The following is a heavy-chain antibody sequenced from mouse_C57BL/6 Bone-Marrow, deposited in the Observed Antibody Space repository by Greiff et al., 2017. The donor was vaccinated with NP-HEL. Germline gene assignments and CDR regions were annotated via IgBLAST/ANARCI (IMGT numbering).Heavy chain of an antibody. CDR2: ILPGSGST. CDR1: GYTFTGYW. J-gene: IGHJ4*01. CDR3: ARYRYAMDY. V-gene: IGHV1-9*01. Sequence: QVQLQQSGAELMKPGASVKLSCKATGYTFTGYWIEWVKQRPGHGLEWIGEILPGSGSTNYHEKFKGKATFTADTSSNTAYMQLSSLTTEDSTIYYCARYRYAMDYWGQGTSVTVSS.